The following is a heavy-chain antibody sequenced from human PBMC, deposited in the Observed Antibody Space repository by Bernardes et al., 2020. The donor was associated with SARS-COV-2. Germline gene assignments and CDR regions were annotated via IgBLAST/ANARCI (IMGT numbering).Heavy chain of an antibody. CDR1: GFTFSSYA. CDR3: AKGRDSGYLVPFDY. D-gene: IGHD3-22*01. CDR2: ISGSGDRT. V-gene: IGHV3-23*01. J-gene: IGHJ4*02. Sequence: RSLRRSCAASGFTFSSYAMSWVRQAPGKGLEWVSGISGSGDRTNYAGSVKGRFTISRDTSKSTLYLQMNSLRAEDTAVYYCAKGRDSGYLVPFDYWGQGTLVTVSS.